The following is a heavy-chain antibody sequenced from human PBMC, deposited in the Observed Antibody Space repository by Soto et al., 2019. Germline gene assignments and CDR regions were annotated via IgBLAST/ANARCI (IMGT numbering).Heavy chain of an antibody. CDR1: GGSISSGGYY. CDR3: ARSSYDFWTFDY. Sequence: SETLSLTCTVSGGSISSGGYYWSWIRQHPGKGLEWIGYIYYSGSTYYNPSLKSRVTISVDTSKNQFSLKLSSVTAADTAVYYCARSSYDFWTFDYWGQGTLVTVSS. D-gene: IGHD3-3*01. CDR2: IYYSGST. J-gene: IGHJ4*02. V-gene: IGHV4-31*03.